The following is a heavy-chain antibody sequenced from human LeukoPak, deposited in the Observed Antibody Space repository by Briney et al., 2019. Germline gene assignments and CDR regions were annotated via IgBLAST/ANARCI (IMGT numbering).Heavy chain of an antibody. V-gene: IGHV1-2*02. Sequence: ASVKVSCKASGYTFTGYYIHWVRQAPGQGLEWMGWINPNSGGTKYAQNFQGRVTMTRDTSINTAYMDLSGLISDDTAVYYCARVLLRSPKQGLGADFDYWGQGTLVTVSS. CDR3: ARVLLRSPKQGLGADFDY. D-gene: IGHD2/OR15-2a*01. J-gene: IGHJ4*02. CDR2: INPNSGGT. CDR1: GYTFTGYY.